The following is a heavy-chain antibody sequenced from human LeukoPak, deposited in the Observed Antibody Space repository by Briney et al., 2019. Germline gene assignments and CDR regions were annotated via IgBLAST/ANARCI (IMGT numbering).Heavy chain of an antibody. CDR1: GFTFSSYW. J-gene: IGHJ4*02. CDR3: AKMSAGSGSYQEPFDY. CDR2: INSDGSST. D-gene: IGHD3-10*01. Sequence: GGSLRLSCAASGFTFSSYWMHWVRQAPGKGLVWVSRINSDGSSTSYADSVKGRFTISRDNSKNTLYLQMNSLRAEDTAVYYCAKMSAGSGSYQEPFDYWGQGTLVTVSS. V-gene: IGHV3-74*01.